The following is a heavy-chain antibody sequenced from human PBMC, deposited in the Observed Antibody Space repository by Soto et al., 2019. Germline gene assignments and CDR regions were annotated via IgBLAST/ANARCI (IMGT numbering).Heavy chain of an antibody. CDR1: GGYFSGYY. CDR3: ARQLKRGVTMVRGVPDALAFFDY. J-gene: IGHJ4*02. V-gene: IGHV4-34*01. CDR2: INHNGST. Sequence: SETLSLTCAVRGGYFSGYYWSWIRQTPGKGLEWIGKINHNGSTNYNPSLKSRVTISIDTSKIQLSLKLSSVTAADTAVFYCARQLKRGVTMVRGVPDALAFFDYWGQGNLVTVSS. D-gene: IGHD3-10*01.